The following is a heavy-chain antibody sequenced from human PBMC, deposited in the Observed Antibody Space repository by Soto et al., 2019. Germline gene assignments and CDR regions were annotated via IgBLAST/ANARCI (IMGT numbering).Heavy chain of an antibody. J-gene: IGHJ3*02. Sequence: EVQLVESGGGLVQPGRSLRLSCAASGFTFDDYAMHLVRQAPGKGLEWVSGISWNSGSIGYADSVKGRFTISRDNAKNSLYLQMNSLRAEDTALYYCAKDIGPIGAFDIWGQGTMVTVSS. D-gene: IGHD3-16*01. CDR2: ISWNSGSI. V-gene: IGHV3-9*01. CDR1: GFTFDDYA. CDR3: AKDIGPIGAFDI.